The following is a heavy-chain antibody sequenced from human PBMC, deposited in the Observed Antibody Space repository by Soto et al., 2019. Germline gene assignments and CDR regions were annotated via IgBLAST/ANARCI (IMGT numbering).Heavy chain of an antibody. CDR2: IYSSGNT. D-gene: IGHD2-15*01. CDR1: GGSSSDYY. CDR3: ARRHVVVVSATQGDAFDI. Sequence: PSETLSLTCAVSGGSSSDYYGTWIRQSPGKGLEWIGFIYSSGNTKYNPSLTSRVTISLDTSKSHFSLRLTSVTAADTAVYYCARRHVVVVSATQGDAFDIWGQGTMVTVSS. V-gene: IGHV4-59*08. J-gene: IGHJ3*02.